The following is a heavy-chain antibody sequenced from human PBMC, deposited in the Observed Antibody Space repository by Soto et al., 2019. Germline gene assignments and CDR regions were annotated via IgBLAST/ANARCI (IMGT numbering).Heavy chain of an antibody. Sequence: QVLLVESGGGVVQPGRSLRLSCAASGFIFSAYAMHWVRQAPGKGLQWVAAISYDGSDQYYADSVKGRFTISRDSSKNTLFLQMNSPRPDDTAVYYCARDLMPGAADCQEYFQYWGQGTLVTVSS. V-gene: IGHV3-30-3*01. CDR1: GFIFSAYA. J-gene: IGHJ1*01. CDR3: ARDLMPGAADCQEYFQY. D-gene: IGHD6-13*01. CDR2: ISYDGSDQ.